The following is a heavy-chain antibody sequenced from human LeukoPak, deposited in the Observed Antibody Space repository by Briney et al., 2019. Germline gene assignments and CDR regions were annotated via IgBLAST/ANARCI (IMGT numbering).Heavy chain of an antibody. CDR3: ASRSCSNRVRFNGGY. V-gene: IGHV3-66*02. CDR2: IYSGGST. Sequence: GGSLRLSCAASGFTLSSNYMSWVRQAPGKGLEWVSVIYSGGSTYYADSVKGRFTISRDDSKNTLYLQMNSLRAEDTAVYYCASRSCSNRVRFNGGYWGQGTLVTVSS. CDR1: GFTLSSNY. J-gene: IGHJ4*02. D-gene: IGHD2-8*01.